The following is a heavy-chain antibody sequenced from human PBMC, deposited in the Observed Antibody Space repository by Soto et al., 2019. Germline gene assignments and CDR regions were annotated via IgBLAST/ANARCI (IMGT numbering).Heavy chain of an antibody. CDR2: IWYDGSNK. CDR1: GFTFSSYG. Sequence: QVQLVESGGGVVQPGRSLRLSCAASGFTFSSYGMHWVRQAPGKGLEWVAVIWYDGSNKYYADSVKGRFTISRDNSKNTXXLQMNGLSAEDTAVYYCASLTTVTPRGGWDWYFDLWGRGTLVTVSS. V-gene: IGHV3-33*01. D-gene: IGHD4-17*01. CDR3: ASLTTVTPRGGWDWYFDL. J-gene: IGHJ2*01.